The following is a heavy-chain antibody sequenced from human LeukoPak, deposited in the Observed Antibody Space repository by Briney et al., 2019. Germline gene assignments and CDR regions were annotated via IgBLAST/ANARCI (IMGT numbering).Heavy chain of an antibody. Sequence: SQTLSLTCAVSGGSISSGGYSWSWIRQPPGKGLEWIGYIYHSGSTYYNPSLKSRVTISVDRSKNQFSLKLSSVTAADTAVYYCARDPRGCSSTSCTTNWFDPWGQGTLATVSS. CDR1: GGSISSGGYS. J-gene: IGHJ5*02. D-gene: IGHD2-2*01. CDR3: ARDPRGCSSTSCTTNWFDP. V-gene: IGHV4-30-2*01. CDR2: IYHSGST.